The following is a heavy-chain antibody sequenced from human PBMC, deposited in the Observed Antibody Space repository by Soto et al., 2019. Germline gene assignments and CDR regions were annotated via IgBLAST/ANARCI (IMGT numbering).Heavy chain of an antibody. Sequence: QITLKESGPTLVKPTQTLTLTCTFSGFSLSTSGVGVGWNRQPPGKALEWLALIYCDDDKHSSPSLKSRLTITKDTSKNQVFLTMTHMDPVATATYYCARTYYYGQNWFDPWCQGTLVTVSS. CDR2: IYCDDDK. CDR3: ARTYYYGQNWFDP. J-gene: IGHJ5*02. V-gene: IGHV2-5*02. CDR1: GFSLSTSGVG. D-gene: IGHD3-10*01.